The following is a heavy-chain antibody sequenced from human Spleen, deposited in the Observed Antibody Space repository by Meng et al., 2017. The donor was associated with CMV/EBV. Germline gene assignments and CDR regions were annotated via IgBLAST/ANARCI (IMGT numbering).Heavy chain of an antibody. Sequence: SETLSLTCAVYAGSFSGYYWSWIRQSPGKGLEWIGEINHSGSANYNPSLMSRVTISVDTSTNQFSLKLSSVTAADTAVYYCARARPHCSSTSCYPYGMDVWGQGTTVTVSS. V-gene: IGHV4-34*01. CDR1: AGSFSGYY. CDR2: INHSGSA. D-gene: IGHD2-2*01. CDR3: ARARPHCSSTSCYPYGMDV. J-gene: IGHJ6*02.